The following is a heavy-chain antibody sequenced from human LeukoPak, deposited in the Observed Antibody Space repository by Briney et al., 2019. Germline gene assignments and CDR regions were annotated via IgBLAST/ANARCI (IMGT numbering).Heavy chain of an antibody. V-gene: IGHV4-39*07. CDR1: GGSISSSSYY. CDR2: IYYSGST. D-gene: IGHD4-17*01. CDR3: ARTGSTVTMLYPFDH. Sequence: PSPTLSLTCPVSGGSISSSSYYWGWIRQPPWKGLQWFGGIYYSGSTYYNPSLKSRVTISVDTSKNQFSLKLSSVTAADTAVYYCARTGSTVTMLYPFDHWGQGTLVTVSS. J-gene: IGHJ4*02.